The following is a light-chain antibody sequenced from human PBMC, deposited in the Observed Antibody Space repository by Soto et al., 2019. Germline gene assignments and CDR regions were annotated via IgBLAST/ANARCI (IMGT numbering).Light chain of an antibody. CDR3: VAWDGNLRCVV. J-gene: IGLJ2*01. V-gene: IGLV1-51*01. CDR2: VNN. Sequence: QSVLTQPPSVSAAPGQKVTISCAGSRSNVGNNFVYWYQQLPGTAPKHLIYVNNKRPSGIPDRFSGSKSATSATLDITGLRTGDEADYYCVAWDGNLRCVVFGGGTQLTVL. CDR1: RSNVGNNF.